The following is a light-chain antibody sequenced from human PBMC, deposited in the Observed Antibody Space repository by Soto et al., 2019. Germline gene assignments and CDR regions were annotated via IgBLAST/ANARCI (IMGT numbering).Light chain of an antibody. CDR1: TGAVTKGFS. V-gene: IGLV7-43*01. Sequence: QAVVTQEPSLAVSPGGTVTRTSASSTGAVTKGFSPNWLQQRPGQPPSALIYSINKTHSWTPARFSGSLLGGKAALTLSGVQPEDEAVYYRLLWYGGAYLFGTGTKVTVL. CDR3: LLWYGGAYL. J-gene: IGLJ1*01. CDR2: SIN.